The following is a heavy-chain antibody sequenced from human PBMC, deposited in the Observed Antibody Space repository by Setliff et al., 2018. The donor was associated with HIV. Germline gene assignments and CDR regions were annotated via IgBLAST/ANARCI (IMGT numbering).Heavy chain of an antibody. CDR2: IYTGGRT. J-gene: IGHJ4*02. CDR3: AQLGMVDDFDY. CDR1: DDSISSNY. D-gene: IGHD1-1*01. V-gene: IGHV4-4*07. Sequence: PSETLSLTCSVSDDSISSNYWSWIRQSAGKGLEWVGRIYTGGRTNYNPSLKSRVTISVDTSKNHFSLKLRSVTAADTAVYYCAQLGMVDDFDYWGQGTLVTVSS.